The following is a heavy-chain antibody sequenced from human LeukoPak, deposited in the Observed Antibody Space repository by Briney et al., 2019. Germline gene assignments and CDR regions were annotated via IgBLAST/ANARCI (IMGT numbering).Heavy chain of an antibody. J-gene: IGHJ5*02. CDR3: ARDAYYYGSGSWFDP. CDR1: GGSFSGYY. Sequence: SETLSLTCAVYGGSFSGYYWSWIRQPPGKGLEWIGEINHSGSTNYNPSLKSRVTISVDTSKNQFSLKLSSVTAADTAVYYCARDAYYYGSGSWFDPWGQGTLVTVSS. V-gene: IGHV4-34*01. D-gene: IGHD3-10*01. CDR2: INHSGST.